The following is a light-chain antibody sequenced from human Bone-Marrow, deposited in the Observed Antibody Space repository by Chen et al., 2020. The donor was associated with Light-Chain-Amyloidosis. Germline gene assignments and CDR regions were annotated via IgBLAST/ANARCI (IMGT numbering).Light chain of an antibody. CDR2: DAS. J-gene: IGKJ4*01. CDR3: QQSTNWPLT. Sequence: VMTQSPATLSLSPGERATRSCRASQSVKTDLAWYQQKPGQAPRLLIYDASNRATGIPARFSGSGSGTDFILTISSLEPGDFAVYYCQQSTNWPLTFGGGTKVEIK. V-gene: IGKV3-11*01. CDR1: QSVKTD.